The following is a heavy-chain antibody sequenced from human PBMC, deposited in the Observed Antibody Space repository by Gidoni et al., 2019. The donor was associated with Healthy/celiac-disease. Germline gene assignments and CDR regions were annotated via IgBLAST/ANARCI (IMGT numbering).Heavy chain of an antibody. CDR3: AKATSELRGYSYGYMGGLDY. J-gene: IGHJ4*02. CDR1: GFTFSSSA. D-gene: IGHD5-18*01. CDR2: IRGSGGST. V-gene: IGHV3-23*01. Sequence: VQPLASGGGLVQPGGSLRLSCAASGFTFSSSAMSWVRQAPGKGLEWVSAIRGSGGSTYYADSVKGRVTISRDNSKNTLYLQMNSLRAEETAVYYCAKATSELRGYSYGYMGGLDYWGQGTLITISS.